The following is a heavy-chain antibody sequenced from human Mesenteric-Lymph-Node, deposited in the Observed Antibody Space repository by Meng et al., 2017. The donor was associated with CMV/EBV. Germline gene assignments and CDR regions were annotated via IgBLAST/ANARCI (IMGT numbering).Heavy chain of an antibody. CDR2: IPFDGNNE. CDR1: GFTFSSDA. V-gene: IGHV3-30*04. Sequence: ASGFTFSSDAMHWVSQAPGKGLEWVAVIPFDGNNEHYADSVKGRFTISRDNSKNTLYLQVNSLRLEDTGVYYCARGTGSGSWLIDSWGQGTLVTVSS. CDR3: ARGTGSGSWLIDS. J-gene: IGHJ4*02. D-gene: IGHD6-13*01.